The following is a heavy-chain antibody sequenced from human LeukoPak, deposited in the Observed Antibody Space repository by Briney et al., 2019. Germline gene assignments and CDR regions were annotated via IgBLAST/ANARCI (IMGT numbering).Heavy chain of an antibody. V-gene: IGHV1-69*05. CDR2: IIPIFGTA. J-gene: IGHJ6*03. CDR1: GGTFSSYA. D-gene: IGHD6-19*01. Sequence: ASVKVSCKASGGTFSSYAISWVRQAPGQGLEWMGRIIPIFGTANYAQKFQGRVTITTDESTSTAYMELSSLRSEDTAVYYCARDWKVRSGPSETNYYYYYMDVWGKGTTVTVSS. CDR3: ARDWKVRSGPSETNYYYYYMDV.